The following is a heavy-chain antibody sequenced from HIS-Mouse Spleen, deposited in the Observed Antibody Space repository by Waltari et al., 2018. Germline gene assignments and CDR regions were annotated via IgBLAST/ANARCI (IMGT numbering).Heavy chain of an antibody. Sequence: QVQLVESGGGVVQPGRSLRLSCAASGFTFSSYGMHWVRQAPGKGLEWVAVISNDGSNKYYADSGKGRFTISRDNSKNTLYLQMNSLRAEDTAVYYCAKDKHHAFDYWGQGTLVTVSS. CDR1: GFTFSSYG. CDR2: ISNDGSNK. CDR3: AKDKHHAFDY. V-gene: IGHV3-30*18. J-gene: IGHJ4*02.